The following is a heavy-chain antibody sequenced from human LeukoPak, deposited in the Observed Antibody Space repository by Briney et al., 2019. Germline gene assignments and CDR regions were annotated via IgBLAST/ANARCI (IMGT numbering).Heavy chain of an antibody. V-gene: IGHV4-39*07. CDR2: VYYSGST. CDR3: ARSWGYDFWSGNLLDY. J-gene: IGHJ4*02. CDR1: GGSLSSTSHY. Sequence: KPSETLSLTCTVSGGSLSSTSHYWAWIRQPPGKGLEWVGSVYYSGSTYYNPSLKSRVTVSIDMSKNQFSLKLSSVTAADTAMYYCARSWGYDFWSGNLLDYRGQGTLVTVSS. D-gene: IGHD3-3*01.